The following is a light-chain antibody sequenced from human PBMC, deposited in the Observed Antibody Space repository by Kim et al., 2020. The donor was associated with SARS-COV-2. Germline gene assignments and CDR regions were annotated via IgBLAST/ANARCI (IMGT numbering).Light chain of an antibody. Sequence: AAVGDRVTTTSRASQDIANALAWYQQKPGKVPKVLIYAASTLQSGVPSRFSGGGSGTEFTLTIGSLQTEDVATSYCQKYDSAPWTFGPGTKVDIK. V-gene: IGKV1-27*01. CDR3: QKYDSAPWT. CDR1: QDIANA. CDR2: AAS. J-gene: IGKJ1*01.